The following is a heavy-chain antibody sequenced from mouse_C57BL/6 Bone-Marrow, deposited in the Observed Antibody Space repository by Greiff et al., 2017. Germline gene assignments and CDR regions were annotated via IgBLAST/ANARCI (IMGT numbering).Heavy chain of an antibody. CDR1: GFTFSSYG. Sequence: EVQGVESGGDLVKPGGSLKLSCAASGFTFSSYGMSWVRQTPDKRLEWVATISSGGSYTYYPDSVKGRFTISRDNAKNTLYLQMSSLKSEDTAMYYCARHPVADCGQGTLVTVSA. V-gene: IGHV5-6*01. CDR3: ARHPVAD. J-gene: IGHJ3*01. CDR2: ISSGGSYT.